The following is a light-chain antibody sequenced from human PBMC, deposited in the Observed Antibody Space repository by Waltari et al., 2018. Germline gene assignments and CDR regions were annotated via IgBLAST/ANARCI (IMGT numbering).Light chain of an antibody. Sequence: AIRMTQSPSSFSASTGDRVTITCRASQGISSYLAWYQQKPGKAPKLLIYAASTLQSGVPSRFSGSGSGTDFTLTISCLQSEDFATYYCQQYYSYPTTFGQGTKPEIK. CDR2: AAS. CDR3: QQYYSYPTT. V-gene: IGKV1-8*01. J-gene: IGKJ2*01. CDR1: QGISSY.